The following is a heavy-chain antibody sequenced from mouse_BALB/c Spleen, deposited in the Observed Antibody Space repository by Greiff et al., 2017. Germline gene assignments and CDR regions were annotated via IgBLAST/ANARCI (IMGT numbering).Heavy chain of an antibody. V-gene: IGHV5-12-2*01. CDR3: ARHGGITTVVAARYFDV. D-gene: IGHD1-1*01. CDR1: GFTFSSYT. Sequence: EVMLVESGGGLVQPGGSLKLSCAASGFTFSSYTMSWVRQTPEKRLEWVAYISNGGGSTYYPDTVKGRFTISRDNAKNTLYLQMSSLKSEDTAMYYCARHGGITTVVAARYFDVWGAGTTVTVSS. J-gene: IGHJ1*01. CDR2: ISNGGGST.